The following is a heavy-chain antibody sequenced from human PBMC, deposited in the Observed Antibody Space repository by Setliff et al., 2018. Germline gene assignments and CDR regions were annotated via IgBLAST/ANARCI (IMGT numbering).Heavy chain of an antibody. Sequence: SVKVSCKASGGTFSSYAIDWVRQAPGQGLEWMGGIIPMFGTTNYAQRFRGRVTITADESTTTAYLELSSLRSEDTAVYYCARDPWFGGNSCLDFWGQGTLVTVSS. CDR1: GGTFSSYA. J-gene: IGHJ4*02. CDR3: ARDPWFGGNSCLDF. V-gene: IGHV1-69*13. D-gene: IGHD3-10*01. CDR2: IIPMFGTT.